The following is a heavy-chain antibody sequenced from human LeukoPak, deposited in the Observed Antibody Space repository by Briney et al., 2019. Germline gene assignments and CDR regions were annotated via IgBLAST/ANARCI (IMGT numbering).Heavy chain of an antibody. CDR2: INPNSGGT. CDR3: ARVLIYSGYDSGSTGNDY. J-gene: IGHJ4*02. D-gene: IGHD5-12*01. V-gene: IGHV1-2*02. Sequence: ASVKVPCKASGYTFTGYYMHWVRQAPGQGLEWMGWINPNSGGTNYAQKFQGRVTMTRDTSISTAYMELSRLRSDDTAVYYCARVLIYSGYDSGSTGNDYWGQGTLVTVSS. CDR1: GYTFTGYY.